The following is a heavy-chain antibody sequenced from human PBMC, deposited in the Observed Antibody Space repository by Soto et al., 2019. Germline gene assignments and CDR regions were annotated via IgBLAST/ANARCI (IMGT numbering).Heavy chain of an antibody. J-gene: IGHJ6*02. D-gene: IGHD6-6*01. CDR2: IWYDGSNK. CDR3: ARDPLSSAYYYGMDV. CDR1: GFTFSSYG. V-gene: IGHV3-33*01. Sequence: GGSLRLSCAASGFTFSSYGMHWVRQAPGKGLEWVAVIWYDGSNKYYADSVKGRFTISRDNSKNTLYLQMNSLRAEDTAVYYCARDPLSSAYYYGMDVWDQGTTVTVSS.